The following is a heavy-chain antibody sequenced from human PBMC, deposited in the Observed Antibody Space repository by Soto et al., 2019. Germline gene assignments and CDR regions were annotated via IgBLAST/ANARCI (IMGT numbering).Heavy chain of an antibody. V-gene: IGHV1-2*04. CDR1: GYTFTGYY. Sequence: ASVKVSCTASGYTFTGYYMHWVRQAPGQGLEWMGWINPNSGGTNYAQKFQGWVTMTRDTSISTAYMELSRLRSDDTAVYYCARDFGSGGTGYYYYYYMDVWGKGTTVTVSS. CDR3: ARDFGSGGTGYYYYYYMDV. D-gene: IGHD3-10*01. CDR2: INPNSGGT. J-gene: IGHJ6*03.